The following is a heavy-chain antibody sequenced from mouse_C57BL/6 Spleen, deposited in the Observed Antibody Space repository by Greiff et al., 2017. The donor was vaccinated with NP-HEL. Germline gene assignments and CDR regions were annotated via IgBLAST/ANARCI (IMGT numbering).Heavy chain of an antibody. Sequence: VQLQQSGPELVKPGASVKISCKASGYTFTDYYMNWVKQSHGKSLEWIGDINPNNGGTSYNQKFKGKATLTVDKSSSTAYMQLSSLTSEDSAVYYCAVPQEDAGFAYWGQGTLVTVSA. CDR2: INPNNGGT. CDR3: AVPQEDAGFAY. V-gene: IGHV1-26*01. CDR1: GYTFTDYY. J-gene: IGHJ3*01.